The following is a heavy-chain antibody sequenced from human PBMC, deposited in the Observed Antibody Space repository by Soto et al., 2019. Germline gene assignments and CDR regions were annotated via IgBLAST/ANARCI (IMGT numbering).Heavy chain of an antibody. V-gene: IGHV3-23*01. CDR3: AKSSEGPNNWNDVWAFDI. J-gene: IGHJ3*02. CDR1: GFTFSSYA. CDR2: ISGSGGST. Sequence: GGSLRLSCAASGFTFSSYAMSWVRQAPGKGLEWVSAISGSGGSTYYADSVKGRFTISRDNSKNTLYLQMNSLRAEDTAVYYCAKSSEGPNNWNDVWAFDIWGQGTMVTVSS. D-gene: IGHD1-20*01.